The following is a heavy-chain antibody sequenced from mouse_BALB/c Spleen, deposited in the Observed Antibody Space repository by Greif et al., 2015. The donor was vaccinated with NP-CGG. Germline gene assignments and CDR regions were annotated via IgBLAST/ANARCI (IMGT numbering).Heavy chain of an antibody. Sequence: EVQVVESGPGLVKPSQSLSLTCSVTGYSITSGYYWNWIRQFPGNKLEWMGYISYDGSNNYNPSLKNRISITRDTSKNQFFLKLNSVTTEDTATYYCARERDYYGSRYYFDYWGQGTTPTVSS. CDR2: ISYDGSN. J-gene: IGHJ2*01. CDR3: ARERDYYGSRYYFDY. V-gene: IGHV3-6*02. CDR1: GYSITSGYY. D-gene: IGHD1-1*01.